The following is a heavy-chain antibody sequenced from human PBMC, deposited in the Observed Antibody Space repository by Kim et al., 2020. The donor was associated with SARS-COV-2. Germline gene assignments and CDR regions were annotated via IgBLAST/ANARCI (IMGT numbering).Heavy chain of an antibody. CDR2: ISYDGDNK. V-gene: IGHV3-30*03. CDR1: GFSFTNYG. D-gene: IGHD3-10*01. Sequence: GGSLRLSCVVSGFSFTNYGMHWVRQAPGKGLEWVALISYDGDNKKYVDSVKGRFTISRDNSKNTLFLQMNSLRLDDTAVYFCARDPRYYTSGAYYIAEYFHHWGQGTLVTVSS. CDR3: ARDPRYYTSGAYYIAEYFHH. J-gene: IGHJ1*01.